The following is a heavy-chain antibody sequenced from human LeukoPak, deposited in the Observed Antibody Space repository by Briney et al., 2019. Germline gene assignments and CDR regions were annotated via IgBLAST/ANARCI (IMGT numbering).Heavy chain of an antibody. Sequence: GGSLRLSCAASGFTFSDYYMTWIRQAPGKGLEWISYISTSGSTIYYADSVKGRFTISRDNAKNSLYLQMNTLRAEDTALYYCARDLAGTYGDYGEACDYWGQGTLVTVSS. CDR2: ISTSGSTI. J-gene: IGHJ4*02. D-gene: IGHD4-17*01. V-gene: IGHV3-11*01. CDR3: ARDLAGTYGDYGEACDY. CDR1: GFTFSDYY.